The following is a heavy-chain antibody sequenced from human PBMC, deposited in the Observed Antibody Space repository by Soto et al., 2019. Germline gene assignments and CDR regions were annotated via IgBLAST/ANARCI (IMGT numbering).Heavy chain of an antibody. CDR2: IYPGDSDT. CDR3: ARQYDSIGYYHLPDAFDI. CDR1: GYSFTSYW. J-gene: IGHJ3*02. D-gene: IGHD3-22*01. V-gene: IGHV5-51*01. Sequence: PGESLKISCKGSGYSFTSYWIGWVRQMPGKGLEWMGIIYPGDSDTRYSPSFQGQVTISADKSISTAYLQWSSLKDSDTAMYYCARQYDSIGYYHLPDAFDIWGQGTMVTVSS.